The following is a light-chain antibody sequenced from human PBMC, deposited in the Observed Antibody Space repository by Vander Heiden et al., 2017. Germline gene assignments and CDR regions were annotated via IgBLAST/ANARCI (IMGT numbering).Light chain of an antibody. J-gene: IGLJ2*01. Sequence: QSVLTQPPSVSAAPGQKVTVSCSGSSPNIGNNYVSWYQQLPGTAPKLLIYDNDKRPSGIPDRFSGSKSGTSATLGITGLQTGDEADYYCATWDNSLRVVAFGGGTKMTVL. CDR1: SPNIGNNY. CDR3: ATWDNSLRVVA. V-gene: IGLV1-51*01. CDR2: DND.